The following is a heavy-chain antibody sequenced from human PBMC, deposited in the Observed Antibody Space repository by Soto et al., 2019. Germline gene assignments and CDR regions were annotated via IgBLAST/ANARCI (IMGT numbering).Heavy chain of an antibody. D-gene: IGHD7-27*01. CDR1: GATFGTYL. CDR3: ATSRNWGLFGSDPDQARWLDP. Sequence: LGQLGIGVRNLGPWWGASSKLLGATFGTYLFTWVGQPLGQGFEGMGGIIPMFRTVNYPPKFQSRVTITADESTSTAYMELSSLRSEDTAVYYCATSRNWGLFGSDPDQARWLDPWGQGTLVTVSS. CDR2: IIPMFRTV. V-gene: IGHV1-69*01. J-gene: IGHJ5*02.